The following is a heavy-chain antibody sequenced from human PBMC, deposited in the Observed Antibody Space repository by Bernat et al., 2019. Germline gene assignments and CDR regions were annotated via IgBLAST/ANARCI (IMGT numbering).Heavy chain of an antibody. V-gene: IGHV4-39*07. CDR2: ICYSGTT. Sequence: QLQLQESGPGLVKPSETLSLTCTVSGGSISSTTYYWGWIRQPPGKGLEWIAYICYSGTTYYNPSLKSRVSISVDTSRNQFSLQLDSVTAADTAVYYCARKRDDGDYHFDYWGQGTLVTVSS. D-gene: IGHD4-17*01. J-gene: IGHJ4*02. CDR1: GGSISSTTYY. CDR3: ARKRDDGDYHFDY.